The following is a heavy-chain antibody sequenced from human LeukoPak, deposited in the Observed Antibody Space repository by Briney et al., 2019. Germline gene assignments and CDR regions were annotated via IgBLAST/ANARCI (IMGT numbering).Heavy chain of an antibody. CDR1: GFTFSSYE. J-gene: IGHJ6*03. CDR2: IKQDGTEK. Sequence: GSLRLSCAASGFTFSSYEMNWVRQAPGKGLEWVANIKQDGTEKYYVDSVKGRFTISRDNAKNSLNLQMNSLRVEDTAVYYCARDPYSGNYGNYYYYYMDVWGKGTTVTVSS. CDR3: ARDPYSGNYGNYYYYYMDV. V-gene: IGHV3-7*01. D-gene: IGHD1-26*01.